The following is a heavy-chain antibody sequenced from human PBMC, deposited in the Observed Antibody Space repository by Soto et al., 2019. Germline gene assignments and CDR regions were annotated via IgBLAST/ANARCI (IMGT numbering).Heavy chain of an antibody. V-gene: IGHV4-39*01. Sequence: QVQLQESGPGLVKPSQTLSLTCTVSGGSISSSSYYWGWIRQPPGKGLEWIGSIYYSGSTYYNPSLKSRVTISVDTSKNQFSLKLSSVTAADTAVYYCARLEGLYGDADSEVWCQGTLVTVSS. CDR1: GGSISSSSYY. D-gene: IGHD4-17*01. CDR3: ARLEGLYGDADSEV. CDR2: IYYSGST. J-gene: IGHJ4*02.